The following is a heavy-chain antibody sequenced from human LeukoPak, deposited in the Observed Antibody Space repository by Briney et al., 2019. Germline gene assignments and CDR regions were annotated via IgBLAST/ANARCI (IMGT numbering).Heavy chain of an antibody. D-gene: IGHD2-15*01. CDR1: GFTFSSYG. J-gene: IGHJ4*02. V-gene: IGHV3-30*02. CDR2: IRYDGSNK. CDR3: AKGGCSGGSCYYSGDFDY. Sequence: GGSLRLSCAASGFTFSSYGMHGVRQAPGKGLEWVAFIRYDGSNKYYADSVKGRFTISRDNSKNTLYLQMNSLRAEDTAVYYCAKGGCSGGSCYYSGDFDYWGQGTLVTVSS.